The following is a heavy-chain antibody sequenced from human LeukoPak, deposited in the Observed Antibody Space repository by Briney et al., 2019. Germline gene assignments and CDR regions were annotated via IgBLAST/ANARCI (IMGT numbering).Heavy chain of an antibody. J-gene: IGHJ4*02. CDR2: IYYSGST. Sequence: TTSETLSLTCTVSGGSISSYYWSWIRQPPGKGLEWIGYIYYSGSTNYNPSLKSRVTISVDTSKNQFSLKLSSVTAADTAVYYCARGDGYNLDYWGQGTLVTVSS. CDR1: GGSISSYY. D-gene: IGHD5-24*01. V-gene: IGHV4-59*01. CDR3: ARGDGYNLDY.